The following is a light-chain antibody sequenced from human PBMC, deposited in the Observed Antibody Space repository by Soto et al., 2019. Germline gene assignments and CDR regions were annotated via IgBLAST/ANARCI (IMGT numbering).Light chain of an antibody. CDR3: QERST. CDR1: QSIGSY. V-gene: IGKV1-39*01. Sequence: DIQMTQSPSSLSASVGDRVTITHRASQSIGSYLNWYQQKPGRAPKLLIYAVSTLQSGVPSRVSSSGSGIDFTLTISSLQPEDFATYYCQERSTFGGGTKVDIK. CDR2: AVS. J-gene: IGKJ4*01.